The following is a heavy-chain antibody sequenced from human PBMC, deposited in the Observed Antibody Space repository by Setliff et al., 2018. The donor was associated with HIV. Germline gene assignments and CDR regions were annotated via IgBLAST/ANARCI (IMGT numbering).Heavy chain of an antibody. V-gene: IGHV3-48*01. CDR3: ARDGLEGDMAGRQRTYAFGY. CDR1: GFTFSRYA. D-gene: IGHD2-15*01. Sequence: GGSLRLSCAASGFTFSRYAVNWVRQAPGKGLEWVSYISATNEIHHTDSVRGRFSISRDNAKNSLYLQMNSLRAEDTAVYYCARDGLEGDMAGRQRTYAFGYWGQGTLVTVSS. J-gene: IGHJ4*02. CDR2: ISATNEI.